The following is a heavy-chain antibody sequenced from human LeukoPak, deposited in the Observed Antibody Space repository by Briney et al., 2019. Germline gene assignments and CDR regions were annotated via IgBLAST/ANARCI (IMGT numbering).Heavy chain of an antibody. Sequence: GGSLRLSCAASGFTFSSYAMSWVRQAPGKGLEWVSTISVSGGSTYYADSVKGRFTISRDNSKNTLYLQMNSLRAEDTAVYYCAKYGRSGYSSGMDVWGQGTTVTVSS. CDR1: GFTFSSYA. CDR2: ISVSGGST. J-gene: IGHJ6*02. D-gene: IGHD2-15*01. V-gene: IGHV3-23*01. CDR3: AKYGRSGYSSGMDV.